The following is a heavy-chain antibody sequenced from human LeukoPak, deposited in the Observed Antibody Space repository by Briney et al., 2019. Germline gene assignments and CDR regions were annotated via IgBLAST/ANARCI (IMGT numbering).Heavy chain of an antibody. V-gene: IGHV4-39*07. CDR3: ARVRFRNNWNDYYYYMDV. J-gene: IGHJ6*03. D-gene: IGHD1-20*01. CDR2: LYYSGST. CDR1: GGSFSSSSYY. Sequence: SETLSLTCTVSGGSFSSSSYYWGWIRQPPGKGLEWIGNLYYSGSTYYNPSLKSRVTMSVDTSKNQFSLKLSSVTAADTAVYYCARVRFRNNWNDYYYYMDVWGKGSTVTVSS.